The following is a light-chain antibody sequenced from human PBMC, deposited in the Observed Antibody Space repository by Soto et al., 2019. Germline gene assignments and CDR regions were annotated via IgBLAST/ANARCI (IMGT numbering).Light chain of an antibody. CDR1: QSVSGN. V-gene: IGKV3-20*01. CDR3: QQYGSSSWT. Sequence: VMKQSPATLSLSAGERATLSCRASQSVSGNLAWYQQKPGQPPRLLIYGASYRATGIPARFSGSVSGTDGTITISRLENEDGAVYDCQQYGSSSWTFGQGTKVDIK. CDR2: GAS. J-gene: IGKJ1*01.